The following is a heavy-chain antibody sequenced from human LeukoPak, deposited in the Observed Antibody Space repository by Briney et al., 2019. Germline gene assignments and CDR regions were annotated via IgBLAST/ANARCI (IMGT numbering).Heavy chain of an antibody. J-gene: IGHJ4*02. CDR1: GFTFSSYA. CDR3: ARDQIHSSTSCLDY. Sequence: GGSLRLSCAASGFTFSSYAMHWVRQAPGKGLERVAVISYDGSNKYYADSVKGRFTISRDNSKNTLYLQMNSLRAEDTAVYYCARDQIHSSTSCLDYWGQGTLVTVSS. D-gene: IGHD2-2*01. V-gene: IGHV3-30*04. CDR2: ISYDGSNK.